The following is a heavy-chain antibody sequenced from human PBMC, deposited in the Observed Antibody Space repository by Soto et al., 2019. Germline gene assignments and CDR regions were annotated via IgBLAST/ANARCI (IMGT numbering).Heavy chain of an antibody. Sequence: SETLSLTCTVSGGSISSYYWSWIRQPPGKGLEWIGYIYYSGSTNYNPSLKNRVTISVDTSKNQFSLKLSSVTAADTAVYYCARAGQGLGYCSGGSCYSFDYWGQGTLVTVSS. J-gene: IGHJ4*02. CDR2: IYYSGST. CDR1: GGSISSYY. CDR3: ARAGQGLGYCSGGSCYSFDY. D-gene: IGHD2-15*01. V-gene: IGHV4-59*01.